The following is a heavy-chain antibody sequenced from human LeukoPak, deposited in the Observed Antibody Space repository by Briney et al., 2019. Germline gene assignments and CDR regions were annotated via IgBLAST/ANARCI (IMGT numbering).Heavy chain of an antibody. CDR3: ARAVSVGVPAAILDY. J-gene: IGHJ4*02. Sequence: SETLSLTCAVSGYSISSGYYWSWIRQPPGKGLEWIGEINHSGSTNYNPSLKSRVTISVDTSKNQFSLKLSSVTAADTAVYYCARAVSVGVPAAILDYWGQGTLVTVSS. CDR2: INHSGST. CDR1: GYSISSGYY. V-gene: IGHV4-34*01. D-gene: IGHD2-2*02.